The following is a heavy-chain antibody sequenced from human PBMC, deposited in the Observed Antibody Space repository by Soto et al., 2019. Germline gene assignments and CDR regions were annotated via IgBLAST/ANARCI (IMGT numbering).Heavy chain of an antibody. V-gene: IGHV4-59*01. J-gene: IGHJ5*01. CDR1: GGSISSYY. Sequence: PPEKLRDTKAVSGGSISSYYWSWIRQPPGKGLEWIGHISYSGTTNYNPSLQSRVTMSLDTSKNHFSLRLSSVTAADTAVYYCARDFVLIAKPTQRYNLFASWSQGTFVTV. CDR3: ARDFVLIAKPTQRYNLFAS. CDR2: ISYSGTT. D-gene: IGHD3-9*01.